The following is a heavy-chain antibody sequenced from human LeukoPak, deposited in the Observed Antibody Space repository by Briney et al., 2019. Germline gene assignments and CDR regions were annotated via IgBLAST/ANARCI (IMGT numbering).Heavy chain of an antibody. D-gene: IGHD3-9*01. Sequence: SGVSLRLSCAAPGFTFSSYSMNWVRQAPGKGLEWVSSISSSSSYIYYADSVKGRFTISRDNAKNSLYLQMNSLRAEDTAVYYCASSYYDILTGYYRPGLFDYWGQGTLVTVSS. CDR1: GFTFSSYS. V-gene: IGHV3-21*01. CDR3: ASSYYDILTGYYRPGLFDY. J-gene: IGHJ4*02. CDR2: ISSSSSYI.